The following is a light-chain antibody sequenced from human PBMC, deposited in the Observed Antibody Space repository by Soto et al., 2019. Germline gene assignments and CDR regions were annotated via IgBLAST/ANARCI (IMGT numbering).Light chain of an antibody. CDR1: SSDVGAYDF. V-gene: IGLV2-14*03. Sequence: QSALTQPASVSGSPGQSITISCTGTSSDVGAYDFVSWYQQHPDKAPKLMIYEVRNRPSGVSNRFSGSKSVNTATLTIAGLQAEEEADYYCSSYRTSSTRVFGTGTKLTVL. CDR2: EVR. CDR3: SSYRTSSTRV. J-gene: IGLJ1*01.